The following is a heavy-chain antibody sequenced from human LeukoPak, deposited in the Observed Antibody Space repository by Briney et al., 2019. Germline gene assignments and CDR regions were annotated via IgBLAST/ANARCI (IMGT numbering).Heavy chain of an antibody. Sequence: SVKVSCKASGGTYSSYAISWVRQAPGQGLEWMGGIIPIFGTANYAQKFQGRVTITADKSTSTAYMELSSLRSEDTAVYYCASFRGAGDAFDIWGQGTMVTVSS. D-gene: IGHD3-16*01. CDR2: IIPIFGTA. J-gene: IGHJ3*02. CDR1: GGTYSSYA. CDR3: ASFRGAGDAFDI. V-gene: IGHV1-69*06.